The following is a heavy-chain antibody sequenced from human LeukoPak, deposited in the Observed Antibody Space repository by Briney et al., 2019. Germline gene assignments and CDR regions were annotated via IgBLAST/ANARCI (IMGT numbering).Heavy chain of an antibody. D-gene: IGHD3-22*01. CDR3: ARDRSSSGWEPFDP. V-gene: IGHV4-59*01. J-gene: IGHJ5*02. CDR1: GGSISSYY. CDR2: IYYSGST. Sequence: PSETLSLTCTASGGSISSYYWSWVRQPPGKGLEWIGYIYYSGSTNYNPSLKSRVTISVDTSKNQFSLKLSSVTAAETAVYYCARDRSSSGWEPFDPWGQGILVTVSS.